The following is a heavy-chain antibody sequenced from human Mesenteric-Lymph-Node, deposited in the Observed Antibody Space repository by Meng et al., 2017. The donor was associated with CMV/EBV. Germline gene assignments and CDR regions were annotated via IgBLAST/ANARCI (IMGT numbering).Heavy chain of an antibody. Sequence: SCAACGFPCSDYYMSWIRQAPGKGLEWLSYITTSSGTVHYADSVKGRFTISRDNARNSLYLQMNSLRAEDTAVYYCAGLRSGNYFDSWGQGTLVTVSS. CDR3: AGLRSGNYFDS. V-gene: IGHV3-11*01. CDR2: ITTSSGTV. J-gene: IGHJ4*02. D-gene: IGHD3-10*01. CDR1: GFPCSDYY.